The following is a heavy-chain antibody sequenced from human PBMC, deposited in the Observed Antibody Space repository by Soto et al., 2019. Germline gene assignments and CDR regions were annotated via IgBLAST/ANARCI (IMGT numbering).Heavy chain of an antibody. J-gene: IGHJ4*02. CDR1: GGIFSTYA. CDR3: ARDRDDYGSGNYYNRIYF. CDR2: IIPLFGTP. V-gene: IGHV1-69*01. Sequence: QVQLVQSGAEVKKPGSSVKVSCKASGGIFSTYAISWLRQAPGQGLEWMGGIIPLFGTPNYAQRFQGRVTITADEYTSTAYMELSRLRSEDTAVYYCARDRDDYGSGNYYNRIYFWGQGTLVTVSS. D-gene: IGHD3-10*01.